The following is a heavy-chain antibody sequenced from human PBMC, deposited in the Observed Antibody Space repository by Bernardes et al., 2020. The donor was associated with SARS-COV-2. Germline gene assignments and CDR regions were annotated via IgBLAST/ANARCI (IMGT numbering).Heavy chain of an antibody. Sequence: ASVKVSCKASGYTFTSYDINWVRQATGQGLEWMGWMNPNSGNTGYAQKFQGRVTMTRNTSISTAYMELSSLRSEDTAVYYCARGGLGYCSGGSCLYYYYYGMDVWGQGTTVTVSS. CDR3: ARGGLGYCSGGSCLYYYYYGMDV. V-gene: IGHV1-8*01. CDR2: MNPNSGNT. CDR1: GYTFTSYD. D-gene: IGHD2-15*01. J-gene: IGHJ6*02.